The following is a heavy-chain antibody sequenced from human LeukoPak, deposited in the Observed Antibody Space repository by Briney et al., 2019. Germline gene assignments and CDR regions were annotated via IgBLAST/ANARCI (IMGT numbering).Heavy chain of an antibody. Sequence: GGSLRLSCAASGFTFSSYSMNWVRQAPGKGLEWVSSISSSSSHIYYADSVKGRFTISRDNAKNSLYLQMNSLRAEDTAVYYCARAGSGASGGYWGQGTLVTVSS. CDR2: ISSSSSHI. CDR1: GFTFSSYS. D-gene: IGHD6-19*01. J-gene: IGHJ4*02. V-gene: IGHV3-21*01. CDR3: ARAGSGASGGY.